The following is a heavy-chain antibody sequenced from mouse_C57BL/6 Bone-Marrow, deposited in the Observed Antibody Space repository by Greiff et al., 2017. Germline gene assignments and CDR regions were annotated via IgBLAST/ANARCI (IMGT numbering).Heavy chain of an antibody. Sequence: VQLQQSGTVLARPGASVKMSCKTSGYTFTSYWMHWVKQRPGQGLEWIGAIYPGNSDTSYNQKFKGKVKLTAVTAASTAYMELSSLTHEDSAVYYCTNYYGSSYGDVWGTGTTVTVSS. D-gene: IGHD1-1*01. J-gene: IGHJ1*03. CDR1: GYTFTSYW. CDR2: IYPGNSDT. CDR3: TNYYGSSYGDV. V-gene: IGHV1-5*01.